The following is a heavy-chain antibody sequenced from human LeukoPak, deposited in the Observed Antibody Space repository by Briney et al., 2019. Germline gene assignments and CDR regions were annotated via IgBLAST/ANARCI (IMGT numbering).Heavy chain of an antibody. Sequence: ASVKVSCKASGYTFTSYYMHWVRQAPGQGLEWMGIINPSGGYTSYAQNFQGRVTITRDTSTSTVYMELSSLRFDDTAVYYCARDEARSSAVYYFDYWGQGTLVTVSS. D-gene: IGHD6-6*01. CDR2: INPSGGYT. CDR3: ARDEARSSAVYYFDY. V-gene: IGHV1-46*01. J-gene: IGHJ4*02. CDR1: GYTFTSYY.